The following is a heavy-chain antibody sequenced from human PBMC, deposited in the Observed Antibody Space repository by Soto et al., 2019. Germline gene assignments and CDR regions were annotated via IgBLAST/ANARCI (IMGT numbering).Heavy chain of an antibody. D-gene: IGHD2-8*01. J-gene: IGHJ4*02. V-gene: IGHV4-59*01. CDR1: GGSISTYY. CDR3: ARAPMVLSRSYFDS. Sequence: SETLSLTCTVSGGSISTYYWSWIRQPPWKGLEWIGYIYYSGSTSYNPSLKSRVTISVDTSKNQFSLKLRSVTAADTAVYYCARAPMVLSRSYFDSWGQGTPVTVSS. CDR2: IYYSGST.